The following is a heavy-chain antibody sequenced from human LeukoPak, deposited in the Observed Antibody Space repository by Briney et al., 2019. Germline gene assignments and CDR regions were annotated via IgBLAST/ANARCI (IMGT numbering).Heavy chain of an antibody. D-gene: IGHD4-23*01. J-gene: IGHJ4*02. CDR1: GGSISSYQ. Sequence: PSETLSLTCTVSGGSISSYQWSWIRQPPGKGLEWIGNIYDSGSANYNPSLKSRVVISVDTSKDQFSLNLTPVTAADTAVYYCARVGVDYSGNVLKYFFDYWGQGTLVTVSS. CDR3: ARVGVDYSGNVLKYFFDY. CDR2: IYDSGSA. V-gene: IGHV4-59*01.